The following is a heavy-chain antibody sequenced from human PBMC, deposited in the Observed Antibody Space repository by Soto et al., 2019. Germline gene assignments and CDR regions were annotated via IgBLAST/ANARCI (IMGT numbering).Heavy chain of an antibody. CDR1: GFTFSSYA. CDR2: ISGSGGST. D-gene: IGHD2-15*01. CDR3: AKYYCSGGSCYPGSHFDY. V-gene: IGHV3-23*01. Sequence: GGSLRLSCAASGFTFSSYAMSWVRQAPGKGLEWVSAISGSGGSTYYADSVKGRFTISRDNSKNTLYLQMNSLRAEDTAVYYCAKYYCSGGSCYPGSHFDYWGQGTLVTVSS. J-gene: IGHJ4*02.